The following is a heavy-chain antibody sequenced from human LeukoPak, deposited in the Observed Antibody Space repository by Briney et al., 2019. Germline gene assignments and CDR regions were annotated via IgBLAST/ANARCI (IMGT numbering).Heavy chain of an antibody. CDR1: GFTFSSYS. D-gene: IGHD3-9*01. J-gene: IGHJ4*02. Sequence: GGSLRLSCAASGFTFSSYSMNWVRQAPGKGLEWVSSIRSSSSYIYYADSVKGRFTISRDNAKNSLYLQMNSLRAEDTAVYYCARVSYDILTGYSHIDYWGQGTLVTVSS. CDR3: ARVSYDILTGYSHIDY. CDR2: IRSSSSYI. V-gene: IGHV3-21*01.